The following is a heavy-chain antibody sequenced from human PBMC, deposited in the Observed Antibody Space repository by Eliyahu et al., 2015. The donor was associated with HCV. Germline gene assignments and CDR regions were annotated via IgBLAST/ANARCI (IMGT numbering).Heavy chain of an antibody. Sequence: QVQLEQSGAEVKKPGSSVKVSCKASGGTFRTLSINGVRXAPGQGLGWMGRILPVLGSSNYAQKXQGRVSITADESTATAYLELNSLTSDDTAIFYCATVRASVTHRAEYFQHWGQGTLVTVS. CDR1: GGTFRTLS. CDR3: ATVRASVTHRAEYFQH. V-gene: IGHV1-69*01. CDR2: ILPVLGSS. D-gene: IGHD5/OR15-5a*01. J-gene: IGHJ1*01.